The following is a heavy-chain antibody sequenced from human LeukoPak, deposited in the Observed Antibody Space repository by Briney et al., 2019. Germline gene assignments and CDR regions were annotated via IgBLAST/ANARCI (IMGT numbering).Heavy chain of an antibody. CDR3: AKHGSGWSFDY. CDR1: SASNSSYY. Sequence: PSETLSLTCTVSSASNSSYYWGWIRQPPGKGLEWIGYIQNTGATNYNPSLKSRVSISKDTSKNQFSLKMSSVTAADTAVYYCAKHGSGWSFDYWGQGTLVTVSS. J-gene: IGHJ4*02. V-gene: IGHV4-59*01. CDR2: IQNTGAT. D-gene: IGHD6-19*01.